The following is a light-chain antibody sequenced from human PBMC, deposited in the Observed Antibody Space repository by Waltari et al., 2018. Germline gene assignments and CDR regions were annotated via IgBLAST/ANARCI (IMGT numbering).Light chain of an antibody. CDR1: QSVSRY. Sequence: EIVLTQSPVTLSLSPGERATLSCRASQSVSRYFAWYQQKPGQAPRLLIYDTFSRASGVPARFSGGGSGTDFTLTISSLEPEDFAVYYCLHRSNWPPLFTFGPGTKVDIK. V-gene: IGKV3-11*01. CDR3: LHRSNWPPLFT. J-gene: IGKJ3*01. CDR2: DTF.